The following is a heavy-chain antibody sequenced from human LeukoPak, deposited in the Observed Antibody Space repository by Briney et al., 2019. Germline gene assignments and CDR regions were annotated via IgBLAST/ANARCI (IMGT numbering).Heavy chain of an antibody. V-gene: IGHV3-15*07. CDR3: STTYYYDSSEGY. Sequence: PGGSLRLSCAASGFTFSNAWMNWVRQAPGKGLEWVGRIKTKTDGGTTDYAAPVKGRFTISRDDSKNTLYLQMNSLKTEDTAVYYCSTTYYYDSSEGYWGQGTLVTVSS. J-gene: IGHJ4*02. CDR1: GFTFSNAW. CDR2: IKTKTDGGTT. D-gene: IGHD3-22*01.